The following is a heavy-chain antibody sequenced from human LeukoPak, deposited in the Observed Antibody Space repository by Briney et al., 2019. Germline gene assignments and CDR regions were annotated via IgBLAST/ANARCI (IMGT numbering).Heavy chain of an antibody. J-gene: IGHJ4*02. V-gene: IGHV4-39*01. CDR2: IYYSGSA. Sequence: SETLSLTCTVSGVSISDYYWGWIRQPPGKGLEWIGSIYYSGSAYYNPSLKSRVTISVDTSKNQFSLKLSSVTAADTAVYYCARQQPYYYDSSGYYDYWGQGTLVTVSS. CDR3: ARQQPYYYDSSGYYDY. D-gene: IGHD3-22*01. CDR1: GVSISDYY.